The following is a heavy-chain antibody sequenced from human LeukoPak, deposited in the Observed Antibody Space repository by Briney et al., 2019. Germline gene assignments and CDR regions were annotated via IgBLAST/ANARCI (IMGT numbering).Heavy chain of an antibody. V-gene: IGHV1-24*01. CDR1: GYTLTELS. CDR2: FDPEDGET. Sequence: ASVKVSCKVSGYTLTELSMHWVRQAPGKGLEWMGGFDPEDGETIYAQKFQGRVTMIGGTSTDTAYMELSSLRSEDTAVYYCATSTFYCSSTSCYVKAFDYWGQGTLVTVSS. D-gene: IGHD2-2*01. J-gene: IGHJ4*02. CDR3: ATSTFYCSSTSCYVKAFDY.